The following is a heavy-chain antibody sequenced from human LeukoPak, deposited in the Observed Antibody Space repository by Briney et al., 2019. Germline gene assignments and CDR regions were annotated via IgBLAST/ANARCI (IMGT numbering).Heavy chain of an antibody. D-gene: IGHD6-19*01. J-gene: IGHJ5*02. CDR2: IYYSGST. CDR3: ARGTAVAGT. Sequence: PSETLSPTCTVSGDSISNYYWSWIRQSPGKGLEWIGYIYYSGSTNYNPSLESRVTISVDTSKNQFSLRLSSVTAADTAVYYCARGTAVAGTWGQGTLVTVSS. CDR1: GDSISNYY. V-gene: IGHV4-59*01.